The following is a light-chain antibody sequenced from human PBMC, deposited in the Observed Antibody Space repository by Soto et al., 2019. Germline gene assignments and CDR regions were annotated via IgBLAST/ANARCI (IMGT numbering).Light chain of an antibody. CDR3: QQYNNWPPIT. J-gene: IGKJ5*01. Sequence: EIVMTQSPGTLSVSPGARATLSCRASQSVRSKLAWYQQKPGQAPRLLIYDASTRATGIPARFSGSGSGTEFTPTISSLQAEDFAVYYCQQYNNWPPITFGQGTRLEIK. CDR1: QSVRSK. V-gene: IGKV3-15*01. CDR2: DAS.